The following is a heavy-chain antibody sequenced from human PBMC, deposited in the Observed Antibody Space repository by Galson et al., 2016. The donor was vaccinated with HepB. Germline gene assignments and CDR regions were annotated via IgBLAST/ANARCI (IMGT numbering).Heavy chain of an antibody. Sequence: SVKVSCKASGFTFSKSAVQWLRQSRGQRLEWIGWILVGSGNTNNPQRFQERVTFTRDMSTSTAYMELINLTSEDTAVYNCASGGVRDAYRIWGQGTLVTVSS. V-gene: IGHV1-58*01. J-gene: IGHJ3*02. CDR1: GFTFSKSA. D-gene: IGHD3-16*01. CDR2: ILVGSGNT. CDR3: ASGGVRDAYRI.